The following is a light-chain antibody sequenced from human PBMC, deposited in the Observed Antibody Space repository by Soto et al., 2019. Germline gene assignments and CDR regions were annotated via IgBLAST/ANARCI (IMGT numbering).Light chain of an antibody. CDR1: GSDVGGYNY. J-gene: IGLJ2*01. Sequence: QSALTQPASVSGSPGQSITISCTGTGSDVGGYNYFSWHQQHPGKAPKLMIYEVSNRPSGVSNRFSGSKSGNTASLTISGIQAEDEADYYCSSYTSSTTVIFGGGTKVTVL. CDR2: EVS. V-gene: IGLV2-14*01. CDR3: SSYTSSTTVI.